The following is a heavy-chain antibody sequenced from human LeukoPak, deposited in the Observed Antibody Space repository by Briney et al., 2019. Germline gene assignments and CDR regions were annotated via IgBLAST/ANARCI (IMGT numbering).Heavy chain of an antibody. Sequence: SETLSLTCTVSGGSIGIYYWSWIRQPPGKGLEWIGYIYYTGSTNYNPSLKSRVTISVDTSKNQFSLKLSSVTAADTAVYYCASARYDILTGPDGMDVWGQGTTVTVSS. CDR2: IYYTGST. CDR1: GGSIGIYY. J-gene: IGHJ6*02. CDR3: ASARYDILTGPDGMDV. V-gene: IGHV4-59*12. D-gene: IGHD3-9*01.